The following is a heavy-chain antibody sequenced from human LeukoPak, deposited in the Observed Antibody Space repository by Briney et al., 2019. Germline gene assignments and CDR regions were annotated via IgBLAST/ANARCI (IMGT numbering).Heavy chain of an antibody. CDR2: ISGSGGST. D-gene: IGHD3-22*01. V-gene: IGHV3-23*01. Sequence: GGSLRLSCSASGFTFSNYAMSWVRQAPGKGLEWVSAISGSGGSTYYADSVKGRFTISRDNSKNTLYLQMNSLRAEDTAVYYCAKDAPQPYYYDSSGFSLQYFQHWGQGTLVTVSS. J-gene: IGHJ1*01. CDR3: AKDAPQPYYYDSSGFSLQYFQH. CDR1: GFTFSNYA.